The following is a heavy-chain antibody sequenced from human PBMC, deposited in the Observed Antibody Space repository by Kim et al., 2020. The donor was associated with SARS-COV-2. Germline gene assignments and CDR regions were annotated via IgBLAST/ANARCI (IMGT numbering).Heavy chain of an antibody. J-gene: IGHJ5*02. D-gene: IGHD6-19*01. V-gene: IGHV4-59*08. Sequence: HPPLRSRVTIPVDTSKNQFSLKLSSVTAADTAVYYCARQGLGWSNWFDPWGQGTLVTVSS. CDR3: ARQGLGWSNWFDP.